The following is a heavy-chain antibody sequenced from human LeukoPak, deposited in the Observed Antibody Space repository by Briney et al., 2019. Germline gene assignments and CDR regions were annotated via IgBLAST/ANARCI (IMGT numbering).Heavy chain of an antibody. Sequence: ASVKVSCKASGYTFTSYDINWVRQATGQGLEWMGWMNPNSGNTGYAQKFQGRVTMTRNTSISTAYMELSSLRSEDTDVYYCARVYDYVWGSNRSDYWGRGTLVTVSS. CDR3: ARVYDYVWGSNRSDY. D-gene: IGHD3-16*02. J-gene: IGHJ4*02. V-gene: IGHV1-8*01. CDR2: MNPNSGNT. CDR1: GYTFTSYD.